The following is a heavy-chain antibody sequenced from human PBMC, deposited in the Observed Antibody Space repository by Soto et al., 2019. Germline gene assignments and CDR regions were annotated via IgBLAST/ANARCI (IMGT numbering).Heavy chain of an antibody. J-gene: IGHJ2*01. CDR3: ARLSAPSGSYWYFDL. CDR1: GGTFSSYA. CDR2: IIPIFGTA. V-gene: IGHV1-69*01. Sequence: QVQLVQSGAEVKKPGSSVKVSCKASGGTFSSYAISWVRQAPGQGLEWMGGIIPIFGTANYAQKFQGRVTITADESTSTADLELRRLRSEDTAVYYCARLSAPSGSYWYFDLWGRGTLVTVSS. D-gene: IGHD1-26*01.